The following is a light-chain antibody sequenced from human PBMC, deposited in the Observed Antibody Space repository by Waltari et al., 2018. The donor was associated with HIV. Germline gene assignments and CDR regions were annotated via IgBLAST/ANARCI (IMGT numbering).Light chain of an antibody. J-gene: IGLJ2*01. CDR2: EVT. CDR3: SSYAPTNNFYVL. Sequence: QSALTQPPSASGSPGQSVTISCTGTSSDIGGYNYVSWYQQHPGKAPKLIMTEVTKRRSCVPDRFSGSKSGNTASLTVSGLQAEDEAHYYCSSYAPTNNFYVLFGGGTALTVL. V-gene: IGLV2-8*01. CDR1: SSDIGGYNY.